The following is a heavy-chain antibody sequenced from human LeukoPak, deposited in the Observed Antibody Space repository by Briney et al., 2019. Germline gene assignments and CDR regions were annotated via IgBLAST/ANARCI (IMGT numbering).Heavy chain of an antibody. V-gene: IGHV3-7*01. Sequence: PGGSLRLSCAASEFTFSSYWMSWVRQAPGKGLEWVANIKQDGSEKYYVDSVKGRFTISRDNAKNSLYLQMNSLRAEDTAVYYCARAIVGATADYWGQGTLVTVSS. J-gene: IGHJ4*02. CDR2: IKQDGSEK. CDR3: ARAIVGATADY. CDR1: EFTFSSYW. D-gene: IGHD1-26*01.